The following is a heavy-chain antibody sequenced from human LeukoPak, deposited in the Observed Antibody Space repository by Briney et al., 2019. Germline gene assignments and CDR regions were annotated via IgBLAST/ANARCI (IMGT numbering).Heavy chain of an antibody. J-gene: IGHJ3*02. CDR2: IYYSGST. D-gene: IGHD2-2*01. CDR1: GGSISSYY. V-gene: IGHV4-59*01. Sequence: NPSETLSLTCTVSGGSISSYYWSWIRQPPGKGLEWIGYIYYSGSTNYNPSLKSRVTISVDTSKNQFSLKLSSVAAADTAVYYCARYQVVSAADDVFDIWGQGTMVTVSS. CDR3: ARYQVVSAADDVFDI.